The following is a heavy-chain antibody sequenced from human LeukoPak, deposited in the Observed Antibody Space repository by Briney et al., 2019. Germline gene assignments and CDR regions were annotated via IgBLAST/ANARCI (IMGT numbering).Heavy chain of an antibody. CDR3: AREKGAKDYYGSGSYSY. J-gene: IGHJ4*02. D-gene: IGHD3-10*01. CDR2: IIPILGIA. CDR1: GGTFSSYA. V-gene: IGHV1-69*04. Sequence: VASVKVSCKASGGTFSSYAISWVRQAPGQGLEWMGRIIPILGIANYAQKFQGRVTITADKSTSTAYMELSSLRSEDTAVYYCAREKGAKDYYGSGSYSYWGQGTLVTVSS.